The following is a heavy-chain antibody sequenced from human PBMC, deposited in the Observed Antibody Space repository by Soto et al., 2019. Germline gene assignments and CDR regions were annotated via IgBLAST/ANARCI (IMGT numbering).Heavy chain of an antibody. CDR2: IYYSGST. Sequence: PSETLSLTCAVSGYSISSSNWWGWIRQPPGKGLEWIGYIYYSGSTYYNPSLKSRVTISVDTSKNQFSLKLSSVTAADTAVYYCARRGSSWYRGDAFDIWGQGTMVTVTS. V-gene: IGHV4-28*01. J-gene: IGHJ3*02. D-gene: IGHD6-13*01. CDR3: ARRGSSWYRGDAFDI. CDR1: GYSISSSNW.